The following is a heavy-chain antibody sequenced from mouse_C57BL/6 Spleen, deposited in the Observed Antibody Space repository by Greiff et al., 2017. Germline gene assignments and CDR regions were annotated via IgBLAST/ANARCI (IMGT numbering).Heavy chain of an antibody. CDR1: GYTFTDYY. Sequence: VQLQQSGAELVRPGASVKLSCKASGYTFTDYYINWVKQRPGQGLEWIARIYPGSGNTYYNEKFKGKATLTAEKSSSTSYMQLSSLTSEDSAVYFCARDYYGSSYPHWYFDVWGTGTTVTVSS. CDR3: ARDYYGSSYPHWYFDV. V-gene: IGHV1-76*01. J-gene: IGHJ1*03. D-gene: IGHD1-1*01. CDR2: IYPGSGNT.